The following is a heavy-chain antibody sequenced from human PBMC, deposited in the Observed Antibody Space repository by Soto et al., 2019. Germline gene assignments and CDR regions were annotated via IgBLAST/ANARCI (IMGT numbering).Heavy chain of an antibody. Sequence: QVQLVQSGAEEKKPGASVKVSCTASGYTFTGYAMHWVRQAPGQRLEWMGWINAGNGNTKYSQKFQGRVTITRDTSASTSYMELSSLRSDDTAVYYCARAVAVPADFDYWGQGTLVTVSS. CDR1: GYTFTGYA. J-gene: IGHJ4*02. CDR2: INAGNGNT. D-gene: IGHD6-19*01. CDR3: ARAVAVPADFDY. V-gene: IGHV1-3*05.